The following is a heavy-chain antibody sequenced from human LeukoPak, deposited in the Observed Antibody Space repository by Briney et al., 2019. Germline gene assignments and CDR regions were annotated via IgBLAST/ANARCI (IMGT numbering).Heavy chain of an antibody. CDR2: ISYHGSNK. CDR1: GFTFSSYG. V-gene: IGHV3-30*18. D-gene: IGHD6-19*01. CDR3: AKGHSSGWSYFDY. J-gene: IGHJ4*02. Sequence: GGSLRLSCAASGFTFSSYGMHWVRQAPGKGLEWVAVISYHGSNKYYADSVKGRFTISRDNSKNTLYLQMNSLRAEDTAMYYCAKGHSSGWSYFDYWGQGTLVTVSS.